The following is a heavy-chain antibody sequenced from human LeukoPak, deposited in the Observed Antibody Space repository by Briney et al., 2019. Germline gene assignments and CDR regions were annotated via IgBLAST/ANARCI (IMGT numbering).Heavy chain of an antibody. CDR3: AREGGSGWYSGWFDP. Sequence: GGSLRLSCAASGFTFSGYSMNWVRQTPGKGLEWVANIKKDGSEKKYVDSVKGRFTISRDNAKNSLYLQMNSLRAEDTAVYYCAREGGSGWYSGWFDPWGQGSLVTVSS. J-gene: IGHJ5*02. V-gene: IGHV3-7*01. CDR2: IKKDGSEK. CDR1: GFTFSGYS. D-gene: IGHD6-19*01.